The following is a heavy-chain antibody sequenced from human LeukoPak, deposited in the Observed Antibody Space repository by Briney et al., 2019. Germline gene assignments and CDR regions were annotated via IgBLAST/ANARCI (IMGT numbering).Heavy chain of an antibody. J-gene: IGHJ4*02. CDR3: ARVDSSSWYTCFDY. CDR2: IYHSGRT. V-gene: IGHV4-38-2*02. D-gene: IGHD6-13*01. Sequence: PSETLSLTCTVSGYSISSGYYWGWIRQPPGKGLEWIGSIYHSGRTFYNPSLKSRVTISVDTSKNQFSLKLTSVTAADTAVYYCARVDSSSWYTCFDYWGQGTLVTVSS. CDR1: GYSISSGYY.